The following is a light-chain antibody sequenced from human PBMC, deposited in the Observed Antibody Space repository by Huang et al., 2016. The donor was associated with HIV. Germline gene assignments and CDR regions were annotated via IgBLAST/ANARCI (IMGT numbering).Light chain of an antibody. Sequence: DIQMTQSPSTLYASVGDRVTITCRASQSISSWLAWYQQKPGKAPKLLIYKASNLESGVPSRLSGIGSGTEFTLTISSLQPDDFATYYCQQYNSYPLTFGGGTKVQIK. CDR3: QQYNSYPLT. J-gene: IGKJ4*01. CDR2: KAS. V-gene: IGKV1-5*03. CDR1: QSISSW.